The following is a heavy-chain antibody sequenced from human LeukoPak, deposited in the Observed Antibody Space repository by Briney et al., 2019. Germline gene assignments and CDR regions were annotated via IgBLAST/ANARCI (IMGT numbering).Heavy chain of an antibody. Sequence: SETLSLTCAVYGGSFSGYYWSWIRQPPGKGLEWIGEINHSGSTNYNPSLKSRVTISVDTSKNQFSLKLSSVTAADTAVYYCASDLWFGESNWFDPWGQGTLVTVSS. CDR2: INHSGST. CDR3: ASDLWFGESNWFDP. V-gene: IGHV4-34*01. D-gene: IGHD3-10*01. CDR1: GGSFSGYY. J-gene: IGHJ5*02.